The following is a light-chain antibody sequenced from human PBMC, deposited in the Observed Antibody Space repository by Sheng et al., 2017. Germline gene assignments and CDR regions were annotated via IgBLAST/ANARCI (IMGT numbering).Light chain of an antibody. CDR2: DTS. J-gene: IGKJ4*01. CDR3: QQYANLPLT. V-gene: IGKV1-33*01. Sequence: IQMTQSPSSLSASVGGRVTITCQASQDISNSLNWYQQKPGKVPKLLIYDTSNLKTGVPSRFSGSGSGTEFTFTISSLQPEDIATYYCQQYANLPLTFGGGTMVQIK. CDR1: QDISNS.